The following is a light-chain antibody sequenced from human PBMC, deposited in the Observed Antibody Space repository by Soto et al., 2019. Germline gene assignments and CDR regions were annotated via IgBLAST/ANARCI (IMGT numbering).Light chain of an antibody. J-gene: IGLJ2*01. CDR3: CSYAGSSTP. CDR1: SSDVGSYNL. V-gene: IGLV2-23*01. CDR2: EGS. Sequence: QSALTQPASVSGSPGQSITISCTGTSSDVGSYNLVSWYQHHPGKAPKVMIYEGSKRPSGVSNRFSGSKSGNTASLTISGLQAEDEAGYYCCSYAGSSTPFGGGTKLTVL.